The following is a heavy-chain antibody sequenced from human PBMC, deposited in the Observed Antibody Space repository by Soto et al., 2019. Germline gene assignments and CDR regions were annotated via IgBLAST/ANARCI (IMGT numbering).Heavy chain of an antibody. J-gene: IGHJ6*02. D-gene: IGHD2-2*02. Sequence: GASVKVSCKASGGTFSSYAISWVRQAPGQGLEWMGGIIPIFGTANYAQKFQGRVTITADESTSTAYMELSSLRSEDTAVYYCALGYCICTSCYIYYYYGMDGWGQGNTVTVSS. CDR3: ALGYCICTSCYIYYYYGMDG. CDR1: GGTFSSYA. V-gene: IGHV1-69*13. CDR2: IIPIFGTA.